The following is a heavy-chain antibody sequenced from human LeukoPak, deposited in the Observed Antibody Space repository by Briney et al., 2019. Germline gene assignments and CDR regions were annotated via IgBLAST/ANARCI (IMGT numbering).Heavy chain of an antibody. V-gene: IGHV4-39*01. Sequence: WVRQPPGKGLEWIGTIRYSGTTYHNPSLKSRVTISVDTSKNQFSLRLSSVTAADTAVYYCARPLNCGSDCYSSAFDIWGQGTMVTVSS. CDR3: ARPLNCGSDCYSSAFDI. CDR2: IRYSGTT. D-gene: IGHD2-21*02. J-gene: IGHJ3*02.